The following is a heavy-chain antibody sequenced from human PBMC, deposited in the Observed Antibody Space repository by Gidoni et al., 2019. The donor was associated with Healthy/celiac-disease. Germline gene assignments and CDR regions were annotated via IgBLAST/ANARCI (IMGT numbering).Heavy chain of an antibody. V-gene: IGHV3-23*04. Sequence: EVQLVESGGGLVQPGGSLRLSCAASGFTFSSDAMSWVRQAPGKGLEWVSAISGSGGSTYSADSVKGRFTISRDNSKNTLYLQMNSLRAEDTAVYYCAKEYGSGPARNYYYGMDVWGQGTTVTVSS. CDR3: AKEYGSGPARNYYYGMDV. J-gene: IGHJ6*02. D-gene: IGHD3-10*01. CDR1: GFTFSSDA. CDR2: ISGSGGST.